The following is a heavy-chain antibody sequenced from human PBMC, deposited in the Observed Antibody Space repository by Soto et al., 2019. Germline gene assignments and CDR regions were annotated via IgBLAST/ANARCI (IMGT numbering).Heavy chain of an antibody. V-gene: IGHV4-61*01. D-gene: IGHD3-10*02. CDR3: ASGYARGYNWFDP. J-gene: IGHJ5*02. Sequence: SETLSLTCTVSGGSVSSGSYFWSWIRQPPGKGLEWIGYIYYSGSTNYNPSLKSRVTISVDTSKNQFSLKLSSVTAADTAVYYCASGYARGYNWFDPWGQGTLVTVSS. CDR1: GGSVSSGSYF. CDR2: IYYSGST.